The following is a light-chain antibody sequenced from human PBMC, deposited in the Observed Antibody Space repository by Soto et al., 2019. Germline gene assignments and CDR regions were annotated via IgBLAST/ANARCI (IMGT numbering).Light chain of an antibody. Sequence: DIQMTQSPSSVSASVGDRVTITCRASQGISSRLAWYQQKPGKAPNLLIYAASNLQSGVPSRFSGSGSETDFTLTIGSPQPEDFATYYCQQANSFPLTLGGGTKVEIK. CDR3: QQANSFPLT. CDR2: AAS. CDR1: QGISSR. V-gene: IGKV1-12*01. J-gene: IGKJ4*01.